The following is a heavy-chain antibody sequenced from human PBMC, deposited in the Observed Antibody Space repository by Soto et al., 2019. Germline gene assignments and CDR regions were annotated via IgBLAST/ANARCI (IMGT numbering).Heavy chain of an antibody. Sequence: LXLTCNVSCGSVSSVYYYWSWILQPPGKGLEWIGYIYYSGSTFYTPSLKNRVTISLDTSKNQFSLKLRSVTAADTAVYYCARVGLHDSTGYYDRFDYWGQGALVTVSS. D-gene: IGHD3-22*01. CDR3: ARVGLHDSTGYYDRFDY. J-gene: IGHJ4*02. V-gene: IGHV4-30-4*01. CDR2: IYYSGST. CDR1: CGSVSSVYYY.